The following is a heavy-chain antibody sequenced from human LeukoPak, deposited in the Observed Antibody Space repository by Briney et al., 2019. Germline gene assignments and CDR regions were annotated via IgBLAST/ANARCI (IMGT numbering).Heavy chain of an antibody. J-gene: IGHJ4*02. CDR3: ARDPPARYSSGWYSY. CDR2: IYSGGST. CDR1: GFTVSSNY. D-gene: IGHD6-19*01. V-gene: IGHV3-53*01. Sequence: GGSLRLSCAASGFTVSSNYMSWVRQAPGEGLEWVSVIYSGGSTYYADSVKGRFTISRDNSKNTLYLQMNSLRAEDTAVYYCARDPPARYSSGWYSYWGQGTLVTVSS.